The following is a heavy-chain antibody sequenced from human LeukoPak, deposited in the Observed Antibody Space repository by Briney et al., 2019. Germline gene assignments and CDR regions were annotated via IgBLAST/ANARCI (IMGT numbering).Heavy chain of an antibody. CDR3: ARGSGYLAVAATNWFDP. CDR2: IYTSGST. D-gene: IGHD6-19*01. CDR1: GGSISSYY. V-gene: IGHV4-4*07. Sequence: SETLSLTCTVSGGSISSYYWSWIRQPAGKGLEWIGRIYTSGSTNYNPSLKSRVTMSVDTSKNQFSLKLSSVTAADTAVYYCARGSGYLAVAATNWFDPWGQGTLVTVSS. J-gene: IGHJ5*02.